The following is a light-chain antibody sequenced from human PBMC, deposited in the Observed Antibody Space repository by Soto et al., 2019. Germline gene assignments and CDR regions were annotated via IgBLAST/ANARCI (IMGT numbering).Light chain of an antibody. V-gene: IGKV3-20*01. CDR1: QSVSSNF. CDR2: GAS. CDR3: QQYGSSPLT. J-gene: IGKJ1*01. Sequence: DIVLTQSPGTLSLSPGERATLSCRASQSVSSNFLAWYQQKPGQAPRLLIYGASSMATGIPDRFSGSGSGTDFTLTISRLEPEDFAVYYCQQYGSSPLTFGQGTKVEIK.